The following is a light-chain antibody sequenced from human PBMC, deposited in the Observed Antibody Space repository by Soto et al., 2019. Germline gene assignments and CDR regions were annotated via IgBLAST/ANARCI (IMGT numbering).Light chain of an antibody. V-gene: IGKV3-20*01. CDR2: GAS. J-gene: IGKJ1*01. CDR1: QSVSSSY. Sequence: EIVLTQSPGTVSLSPGERATLSCSTSQSVSSSYLAWYQQKPGQAPRLLIYGASSRATGIPDRFSGSGSGTDFTLTISRLEPEDFAVYYCQQYGSSRWTFGQGTKVDIK. CDR3: QQYGSSRWT.